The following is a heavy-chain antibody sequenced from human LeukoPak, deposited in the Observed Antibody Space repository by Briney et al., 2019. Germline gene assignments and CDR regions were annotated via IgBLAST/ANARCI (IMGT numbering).Heavy chain of an antibody. CDR2: IYSSGST. CDR1: GGSISSYY. J-gene: IGHJ6*03. D-gene: IGHD3-10*01. V-gene: IGHV4-59*01. Sequence: SETLSLTCTVSGGSISSYYWSWIRRPPGKGLEWIGYIYSSGSTNYNPSLKSRVTMSVDTSKNQFSLKVSSVTAADTAVYYCARVFDSGSQAYFYYMDVWGKGTTVTIFS. CDR3: ARVFDSGSQAYFYYMDV.